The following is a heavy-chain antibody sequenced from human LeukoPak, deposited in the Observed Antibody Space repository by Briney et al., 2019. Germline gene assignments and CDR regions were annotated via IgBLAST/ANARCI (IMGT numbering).Heavy chain of an antibody. D-gene: IGHD3-16*01. CDR3: AKGLIPGDYDHYYYMDV. CDR1: GFTFSSYG. CDR2: IWYDGSNK. J-gene: IGHJ6*03. Sequence: PGRSLRLSCAASGFTFSSYGMHWVRHAPGKGLEWVAVIWYDGSNKYYADSVKGRFTISRDNSKNTLYLQMNSLRAEETAVYYCAKGLIPGDYDHYYYMDVWGKGNTVTVSS. V-gene: IGHV3-33*06.